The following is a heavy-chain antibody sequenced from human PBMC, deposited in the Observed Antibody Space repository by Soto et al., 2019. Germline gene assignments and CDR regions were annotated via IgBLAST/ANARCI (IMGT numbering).Heavy chain of an antibody. J-gene: IGHJ6*03. V-gene: IGHV3-15*01. CDR1: GFTFSNAW. CDR2: IKSKTDGGTT. CDR3: TTLDKELLFGPPYYYYYMDV. D-gene: IGHD3-10*01. Sequence: GGSLRLSCAASGFTFSNAWMSWVRQAPGKGLEWVGRIKSKTDGGTTDYAAPVKGRFTISRDDSKNTLYLQMNSLKTEDTAVYYCTTLDKELLFGPPYYYYYMDVWGKGTTVTVSS.